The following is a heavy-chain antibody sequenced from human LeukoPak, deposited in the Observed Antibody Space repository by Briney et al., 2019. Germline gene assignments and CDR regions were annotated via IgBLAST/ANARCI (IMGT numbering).Heavy chain of an antibody. CDR1: GFTFSSYS. V-gene: IGHV3-48*01. CDR3: ARDIAAAGARTPDY. J-gene: IGHJ4*02. CDR2: ISSSSSTI. D-gene: IGHD6-13*01. Sequence: GGSLRLSCAASGFTFSSYSMNWVRQAPGKGLEWVSYISSSSSTIYYADSVKGRFTISRDNAKNSLYLQMNSLRAEDTAVYYCARDIAAAGARTPDYWGQGTLVTVSS.